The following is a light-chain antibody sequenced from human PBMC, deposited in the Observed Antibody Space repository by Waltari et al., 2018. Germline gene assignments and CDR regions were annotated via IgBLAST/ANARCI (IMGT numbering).Light chain of an antibody. CDR3: KQYGSSPRT. CDR2: GAS. J-gene: IGKJ1*01. V-gene: IGKV3-20*01. Sequence: EIVLTQSPGTLSLSPGERATLSCRDSQSVSSTYLAWYQQKPGQAPRLLIYGASIRATWIPDRISSSGSGTDFTLTISRLEPEDFAVYYCKQYGSSPRTFGQGTKVEIK. CDR1: QSVSSTY.